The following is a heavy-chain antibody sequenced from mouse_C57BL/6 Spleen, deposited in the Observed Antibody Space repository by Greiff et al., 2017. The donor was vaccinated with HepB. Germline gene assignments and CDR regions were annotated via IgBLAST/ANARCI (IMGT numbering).Heavy chain of an antibody. CDR2: IDPETGGT. CDR3: TRERAYGSSGYWYFDV. D-gene: IGHD1-1*01. CDR1: GYTFTDYE. J-gene: IGHJ1*03. V-gene: IGHV1-15*01. Sequence: VQLQQSGAELVRPGASVTLSCKASGYTFTDYEMHWVKQTPVHGLEWIGAIDPETGGTAYNQKFKGKAILTADKSSSTAYMELRSLTSEDSAVYYCTRERAYGSSGYWYFDVWGTGTTVTVSS.